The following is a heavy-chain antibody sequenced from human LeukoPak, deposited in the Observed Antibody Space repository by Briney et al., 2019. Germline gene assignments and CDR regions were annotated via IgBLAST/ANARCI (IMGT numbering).Heavy chain of an antibody. CDR3: ARDRDGMEV. Sequence: PSETLSLTCAVYGGSFSGYYWSWIRQPPGKGLEWIGEINHSGSTNYNPSLKSRVTISVDTSKNQFSLKLSSVTAADTAVYYCARDRDGMEVWGQGTTVTVS. J-gene: IGHJ6*02. V-gene: IGHV4-34*01. CDR2: INHSGST. CDR1: GGSFSGYY.